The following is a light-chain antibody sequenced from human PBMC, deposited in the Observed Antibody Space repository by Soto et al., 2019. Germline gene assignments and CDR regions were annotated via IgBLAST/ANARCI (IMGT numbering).Light chain of an antibody. CDR1: QSVSTN. V-gene: IGKV3-15*01. Sequence: EIVLTQSPATLSFSPGERATLSCRSSQSVSTNLAWYQQNPGQAPRLLISGASTRATAVPARFSGSGSGTEFTLTISSLQSEDFALYYCQQYHSWPTFGQGTRLEIK. CDR3: QQYHSWPT. J-gene: IGKJ5*01. CDR2: GAS.